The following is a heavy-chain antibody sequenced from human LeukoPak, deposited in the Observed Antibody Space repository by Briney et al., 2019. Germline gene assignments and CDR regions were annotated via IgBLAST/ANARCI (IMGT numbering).Heavy chain of an antibody. Sequence: GRSLRLSCAASGFTFNTYGMNWVRQAPGKGLEWVAVIWYDGSIKYYAESVKGRFTVSRDNSENTLYLQMNSLRAEDTAMYYCARESDSNSNWFDPWGQGTLVTVSS. CDR3: ARESDSNSNWFDP. CDR1: GFTFNTYG. V-gene: IGHV3-33*01. D-gene: IGHD4-11*01. J-gene: IGHJ5*02. CDR2: IWYDGSIK.